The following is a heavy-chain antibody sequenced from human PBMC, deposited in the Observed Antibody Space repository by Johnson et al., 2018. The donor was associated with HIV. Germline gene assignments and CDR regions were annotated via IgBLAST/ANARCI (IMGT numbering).Heavy chain of an antibody. D-gene: IGHD3-3*01. CDR2: ISWNSGSI. CDR1: GFTFDDYA. Sequence: VQLVESGGGLVQPGRSLRLSCAASGFTFDDYAMHWVRQAPVKGLEWVSGISWNSGSIGYADSVKGRFTISRDNSKNTLYLQMNSLRAEDTAVYYCARTSLEWLLFAFDIWGQGTMVTVSS. CDR3: ARTSLEWLLFAFDI. V-gene: IGHV3-9*01. J-gene: IGHJ3*02.